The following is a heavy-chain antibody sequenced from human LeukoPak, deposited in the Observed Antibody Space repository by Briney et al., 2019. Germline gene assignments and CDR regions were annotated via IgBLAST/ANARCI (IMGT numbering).Heavy chain of an antibody. Sequence: GASVKVSCEASGGTFSSYAISWVRQAPGQGLEWMGRIIPILGIANYAQKFQGRVTITADKSTSTAYMELGSLRSDDTAVYYCARYVVVPAASDYWGQGTLVTVSS. V-gene: IGHV1-69*04. D-gene: IGHD2-2*01. CDR1: GGTFSSYA. CDR2: IIPILGIA. J-gene: IGHJ4*02. CDR3: ARYVVVPAASDY.